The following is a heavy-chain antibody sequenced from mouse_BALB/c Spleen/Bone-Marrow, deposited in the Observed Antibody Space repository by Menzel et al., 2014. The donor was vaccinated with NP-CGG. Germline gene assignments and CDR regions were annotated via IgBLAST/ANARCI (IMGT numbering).Heavy chain of an antibody. V-gene: IGHV1-4*01. Sequence: QVQLQQSGAELARPGGSVKMSCRASGYTFTTYTMHWVKQRPGQGLEWIGYINPSSGYTYSNQKFKDKATLTAAKSSRAAYLRLSSLKSEDSAVYYYARVYGNGDAMDYWGQGTSVTVSS. CDR1: GYTFTTYT. CDR2: INPSSGYT. J-gene: IGHJ4*01. CDR3: ARVYGNGDAMDY. D-gene: IGHD2-1*01.